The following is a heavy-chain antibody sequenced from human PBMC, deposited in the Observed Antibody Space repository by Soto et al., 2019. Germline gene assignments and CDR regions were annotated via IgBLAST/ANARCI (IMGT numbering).Heavy chain of an antibody. CDR2: IKSKTDGGTT. D-gene: IGHD1-26*01. J-gene: IGHJ4*02. CDR1: GFTFSNAW. Sequence: LRLSCAASGFTFSNAWMSWVRQAPGKGLEWVGRIKSKTDGGTTDYAAPVKGRFTISRDDSKNTLYLQMNSLKTEDTAVYYCTTSPGIVVMDYWGQGTLVTVSS. V-gene: IGHV3-15*01. CDR3: TTSPGIVVMDY.